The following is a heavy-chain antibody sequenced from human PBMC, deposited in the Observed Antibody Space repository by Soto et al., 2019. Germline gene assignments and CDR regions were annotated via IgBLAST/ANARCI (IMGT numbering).Heavy chain of an antibody. V-gene: IGHV3-30*18. Sequence: GGSLRLYRADSGFTFSKYAMSWVRQAPGKGLEWVTVISYDADKKYYADSVKGRFTISRDNSKNTLYLQMNSLRAEDTAMYYCAKDLSHCSSASCYSIDYWGQGT. CDR3: AKDLSHCSSASCYSIDY. J-gene: IGHJ4*02. D-gene: IGHD2-2*01. CDR2: ISYDADKK. CDR1: GFTFSKYA.